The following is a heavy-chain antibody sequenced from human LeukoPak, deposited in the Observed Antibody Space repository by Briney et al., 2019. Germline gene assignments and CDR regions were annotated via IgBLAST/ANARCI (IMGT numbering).Heavy chain of an antibody. D-gene: IGHD3-22*01. J-gene: IGHJ6*02. CDR3: AREYYYDTSGYYSAYYNYGMDV. Sequence: ASVKVSCKASGYSFNNYGISWVRQAPGQGLEWMGWISGYNGDTKFAQKFQGRVTITTDKSTTTASMELRSLRPDDTAVYFCAREYYYDTSGYYSAYYNYGMDVWGQGTTVTVSS. CDR1: GYSFNNYG. V-gene: IGHV1-18*01. CDR2: ISGYNGDT.